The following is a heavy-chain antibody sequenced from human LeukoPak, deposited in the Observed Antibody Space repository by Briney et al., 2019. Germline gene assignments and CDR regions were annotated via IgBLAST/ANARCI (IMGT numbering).Heavy chain of an antibody. V-gene: IGHV4-4*07. CDR3: ARWGTYASTSNWFDP. D-gene: IGHD2-2*01. CDR1: GGSISSYY. J-gene: IGHJ5*02. Sequence: SETLSLTCTVSGGSISSYYWSWIRQPAGKGLEWIGRIYTSGSTNYNPSLKSRVTMSVDTSKNQFSLSLGSVTAADTAVYYCARWGTYASTSNWFDPWGQGTLLTVSS. CDR2: IYTSGST.